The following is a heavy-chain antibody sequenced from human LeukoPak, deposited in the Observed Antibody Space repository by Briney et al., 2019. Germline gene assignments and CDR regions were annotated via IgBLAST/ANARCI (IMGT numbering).Heavy chain of an antibody. J-gene: IGHJ5*02. V-gene: IGHV4-31*03. CDR3: ARGFGTVTTDPWFAP. CDR2: IYYSGST. D-gene: IGHD4-17*01. Sequence: SQTLSLTCTVSGGSISSGGYYWSWIRQHPGKGLEWIGYIYYSGSTYYNPSLKSRVTISVDTSKNQFSLKLSSVTAADTAVYYCARGFGTVTTDPWFAPWGQGTLVTVSS. CDR1: GGSISSGGYY.